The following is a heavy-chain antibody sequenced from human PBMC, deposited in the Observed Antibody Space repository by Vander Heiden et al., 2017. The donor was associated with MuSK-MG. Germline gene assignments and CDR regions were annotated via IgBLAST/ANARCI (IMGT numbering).Heavy chain of an antibody. CDR1: GFTFSSYS. D-gene: IGHD5-18*01. CDR2: ISSSSSTI. V-gene: IGHV3-48*02. CDR3: ARGRIQGLYYFDY. Sequence: EVQLVESGGGLVQPGGSLRLSCAASGFTFSSYSMNWVRQAPGKGLEWVSYISSSSSTIYYADSVKGRFTISRDNAKNSLYLQMNRLRDEDTAVYYCARGRIQGLYYFDYWGQGTLVTVSS. J-gene: IGHJ4*02.